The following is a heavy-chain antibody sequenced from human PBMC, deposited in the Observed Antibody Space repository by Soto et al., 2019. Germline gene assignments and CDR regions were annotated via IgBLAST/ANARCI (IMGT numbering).Heavy chain of an antibody. CDR2: IKQDGSEK. J-gene: IGHJ6*03. Sequence: GGSLRLSCAASGFTFSSYWMSWVRQAPGKGLEWVANIKQDGSEKYYVDSVKGRFTISRDNAKNSLYLQMNSLRAEDTAVYYCARGVGVALYYYYYMDVWGKGTTVTVSS. CDR3: ARGVGVALYYYYYMDV. CDR1: GFTFSSYW. V-gene: IGHV3-7*01. D-gene: IGHD2-21*01.